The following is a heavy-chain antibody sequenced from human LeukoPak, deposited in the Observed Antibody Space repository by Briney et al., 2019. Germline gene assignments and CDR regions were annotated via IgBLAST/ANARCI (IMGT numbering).Heavy chain of an antibody. CDR2: ISSSGSTI. D-gene: IGHD3-3*01. CDR3: ATLYDFWSGYYIYYFDY. J-gene: IGHJ4*02. V-gene: IGHV3-11*01. CDR1: GFTFSDYY. Sequence: PGGSLRLSCAASGFTFSDYYMSWIRQAPGKGLEWVSYISSSGSTIYYADSVKGRFTISRDNAKNSLYLQMNSLRAEDTAVYYCATLYDFWSGYYIYYFDYWGQGTLVTVSS.